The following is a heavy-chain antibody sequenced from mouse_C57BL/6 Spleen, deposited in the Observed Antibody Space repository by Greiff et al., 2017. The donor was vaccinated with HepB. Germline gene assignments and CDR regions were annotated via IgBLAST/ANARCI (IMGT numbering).Heavy chain of an antibody. CDR2: ISSGSSTI. D-gene: IGHD2-1*01. J-gene: IGHJ2*01. Sequence: DVMLVESGGGLVKPGGSLKLSCAASGFTFSDYGMHWVRQAPEKGLEWVAYISSGSSTIYYADTVKGRFTISRDNAKNTLFLQMTGLRSEDTAMYYCARDGNFPFDYWGQGTTLTVSS. CDR3: ARDGNFPFDY. CDR1: GFTFSDYG. V-gene: IGHV5-17*01.